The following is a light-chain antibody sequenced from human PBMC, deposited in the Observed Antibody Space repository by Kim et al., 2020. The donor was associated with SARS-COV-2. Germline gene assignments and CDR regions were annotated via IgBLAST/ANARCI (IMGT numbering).Light chain of an antibody. CDR3: SSYTSSSTLV. J-gene: IGLJ2*01. CDR1: SSDVGGYNY. Sequence: QSALTQPASVSGSPGQSITISCTGTSSDVGGYNYVSWYQQYPGKAPKLMIYDVSKRPSGVSNRFSGSKSGNTASLTISGLQAEDEADYYCSSYTSSSTLVFGGGTQLTVL. V-gene: IGLV2-14*01. CDR2: DVS.